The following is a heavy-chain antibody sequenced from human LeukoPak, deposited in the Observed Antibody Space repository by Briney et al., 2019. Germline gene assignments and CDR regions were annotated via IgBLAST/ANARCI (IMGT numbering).Heavy chain of an antibody. D-gene: IGHD2-15*01. CDR1: GFTFSSYS. Sequence: GGSLRLSCAASGFTFSSYSMYWVRQAPGKGLEWVSSISSSSSYIYYADSVKGRFTISRDNAKNSLYLQMNSLRAEDTAVYYCARGKGYCSGGSCYPDYWGQGTLVTVSS. CDR2: ISSSSSYI. J-gene: IGHJ4*02. V-gene: IGHV3-21*01. CDR3: ARGKGYCSGGSCYPDY.